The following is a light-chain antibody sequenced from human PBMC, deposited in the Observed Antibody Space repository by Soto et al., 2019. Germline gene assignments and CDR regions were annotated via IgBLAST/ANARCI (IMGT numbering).Light chain of an antibody. Sequence: QSVLTQPPSASGSPGQSVTISCTGTSSDVGGYNYVSWYQQHPGKAPKLMIYEVSKRPSGVPDRFSGSKSGNTASLTISGLQTEDEADYYCFSYTASDMWVFGGGTKVTVL. CDR2: EVS. V-gene: IGLV2-8*01. CDR3: FSYTASDMWV. J-gene: IGLJ3*02. CDR1: SSDVGGYNY.